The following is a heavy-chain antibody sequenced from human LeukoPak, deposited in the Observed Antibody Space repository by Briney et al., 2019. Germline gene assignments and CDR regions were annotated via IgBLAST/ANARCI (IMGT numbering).Heavy chain of an antibody. V-gene: IGHV3-30*02. J-gene: IGHJ4*02. CDR1: GFTFSNYG. D-gene: IGHD3-22*01. CDR2: IRYDGSNE. Sequence: GGSLRLSCAASGFTFSNYGMHWVRQAPGKGLEWVSFIRYDGSNEYYADSVKGRFTISRDNSKNTLYLQMNSLRTEDTAVYYWARGLYYYDSSGYPDWGQGTLVTVSS. CDR3: ARGLYYYDSSGYPD.